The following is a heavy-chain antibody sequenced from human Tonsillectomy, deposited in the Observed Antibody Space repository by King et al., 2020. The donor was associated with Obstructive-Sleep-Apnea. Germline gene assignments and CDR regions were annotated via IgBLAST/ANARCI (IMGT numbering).Heavy chain of an antibody. J-gene: IGHJ4*02. CDR3: ARLPFYDFWSGYRSYFDY. D-gene: IGHD3-3*01. V-gene: IGHV5-51*01. Sequence: EVQLVESGAEVKKPGESLKISCKGSGYSFTSYWIGWVRQLPGKGLEWMGIIYPGDSDTRYSPSFQGQVTISADKSISTASLQWRSLKASDTAMYYCARLPFYDFWSGYRSYFDYWGQGTLVTVSS. CDR2: IYPGDSDT. CDR1: GYSFTSYW.